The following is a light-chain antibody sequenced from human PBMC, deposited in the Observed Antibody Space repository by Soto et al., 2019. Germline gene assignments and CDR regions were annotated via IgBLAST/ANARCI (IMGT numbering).Light chain of an antibody. CDR1: SSNIGAGYD. Sequence: QSVLTQPPSVSGAPGQRVTISCTGSSSNIGAGYDVHWYQQLPGTAPKLLIYGNSNRPSGVPDRFSGSKSATSASLAITGLQAEDEADYYCQSYDSSRSGHVVFGGGTKLTVL. V-gene: IGLV1-40*01. CDR3: QSYDSSRSGHVV. J-gene: IGLJ2*01. CDR2: GNS.